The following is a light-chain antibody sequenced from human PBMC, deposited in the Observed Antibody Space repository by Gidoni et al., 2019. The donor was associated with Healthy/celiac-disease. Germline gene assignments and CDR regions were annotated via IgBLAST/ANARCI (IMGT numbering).Light chain of an antibody. Sequence: DIVLTQSPGTLSLSPGERATLSCRASQSVSSSYLAWYQQTPGQAPRLLIYGSSSRATGIPDRLSGSGAGTDFTLTISRVEPEDFAVYYCQQYGSSPWTFGQGTKVEIK. CDR3: QQYGSSPWT. CDR2: GSS. J-gene: IGKJ1*01. CDR1: QSVSSSY. V-gene: IGKV3-20*01.